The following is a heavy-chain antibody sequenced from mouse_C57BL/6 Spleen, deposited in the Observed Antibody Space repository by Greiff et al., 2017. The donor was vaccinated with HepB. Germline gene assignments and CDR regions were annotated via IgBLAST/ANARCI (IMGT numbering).Heavy chain of an antibody. Sequence: VQLQQPGAELVKPGASVKMSCKASGYTFTSYWITWVKQRPGQGLEWIGDIYPGSGSTNYNEKFKSKATLTVDTSSSTAYMQLSSLTSEDSAVYYCASFFWTVVAFDDWGQGTTLTVSS. CDR3: ASFFWTVVAFDD. CDR2: IYPGSGST. V-gene: IGHV1-55*01. CDR1: GYTFTSYW. J-gene: IGHJ2*01. D-gene: IGHD1-1*01.